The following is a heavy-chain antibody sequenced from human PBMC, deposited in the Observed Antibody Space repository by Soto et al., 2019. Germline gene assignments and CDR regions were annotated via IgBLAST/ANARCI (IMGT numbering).Heavy chain of an antibody. Sequence: PGGSLRLSCAASGFTFSSYWMHWVRQAPGKGLVWVSRINSDGSSTSYADSVKGRFTISRDNAKNTLYLQMNSLRAEDTAVYYCASLPNGYGSGSVLYYMDVWGKGTTVTVSS. CDR1: GFTFSSYW. J-gene: IGHJ6*03. D-gene: IGHD3-10*01. V-gene: IGHV3-74*01. CDR2: INSDGSST. CDR3: ASLPNGYGSGSVLYYMDV.